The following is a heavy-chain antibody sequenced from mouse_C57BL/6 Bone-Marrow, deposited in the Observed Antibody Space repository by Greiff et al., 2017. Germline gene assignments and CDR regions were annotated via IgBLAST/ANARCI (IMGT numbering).Heavy chain of an antibody. J-gene: IGHJ4*01. D-gene: IGHD1-1*01. CDR3: ATLYYGSSPYYAMDY. CDR1: GYTFTSYG. CDR2: IYIGNGYT. V-gene: IGHV1-58*01. Sequence: VQLKESGAELVRPGSSVKMSCKTSGYTFTSYGINWVKQRPGQGLEWIGYIYIGNGYTEYNEKFKGKATLTSDTSSSTAYMQLSSLTSEDSAIYFCATLYYGSSPYYAMDYWGQGTSVTVSS.